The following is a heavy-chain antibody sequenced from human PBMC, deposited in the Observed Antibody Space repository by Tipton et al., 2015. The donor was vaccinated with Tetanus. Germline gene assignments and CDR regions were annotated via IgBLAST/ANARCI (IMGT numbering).Heavy chain of an antibody. Sequence: TLSLTCTVSGGSVSSGSYYWSWIRQSPGKGLEWIGYIYYTGSTNYNPSLKSRVTVSVDKSKNQLFLKLRSVTAADTAVYYCARRAGTSRFDYWGQGTLVTVSS. J-gene: IGHJ4*02. D-gene: IGHD1-1*01. CDR2: IYYTGST. CDR3: ARRAGTSRFDY. V-gene: IGHV4-61*01. CDR1: GGSVSSGSYY.